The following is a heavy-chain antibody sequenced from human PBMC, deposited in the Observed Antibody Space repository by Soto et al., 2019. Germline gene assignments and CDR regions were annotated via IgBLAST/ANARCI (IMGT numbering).Heavy chain of an antibody. CDR2: IWYDGSNK. Sequence: QVQLVESGGGVVQPGRSLRLSCAASGFTFSSYGMHWVRQAPGKGLEWVAVIWYDGSNKYYADSVKGRFTISRDNSKNTLYLQMNSLRAEDTAVYYCASKYYDSTDDAFDIWGQGTMVTVSS. J-gene: IGHJ3*02. CDR3: ASKYYDSTDDAFDI. D-gene: IGHD3-22*01. CDR1: GFTFSSYG. V-gene: IGHV3-33*01.